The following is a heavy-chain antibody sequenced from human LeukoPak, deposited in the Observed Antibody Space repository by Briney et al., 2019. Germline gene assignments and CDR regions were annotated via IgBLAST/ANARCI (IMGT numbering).Heavy chain of an antibody. CDR1: GGSICNYY. J-gene: IGHJ4*02. D-gene: IGHD3-22*01. CDR3: ARGPSRFDSAGY. V-gene: IGHV4-59*01. Sequence: SETLSLTCTVSGGSICNYYWSWIRQPPGKGLEWIGYISYSGSTTYNPSLKSRVTISVDTSKNQFSLKLNSVSAADTAVYYCARGPSRFDSAGYWGQGTLVTVSP. CDR2: ISYSGST.